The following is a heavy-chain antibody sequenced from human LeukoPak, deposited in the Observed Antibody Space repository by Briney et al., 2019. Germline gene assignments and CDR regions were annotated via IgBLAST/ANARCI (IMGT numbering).Heavy chain of an antibody. CDR1: GFTFSSYG. D-gene: IGHD4-17*01. CDR3: AKDPPTTVTTYYFDY. CDR2: IRYDGSNK. J-gene: IGHJ4*02. V-gene: IGHV3-30*02. Sequence: GGSLRLSCAASGFTFSSYGMHWVRQAPGKGLEWVAFIRYDGSNKYYADSVKGRFTISRDNSKSTLYLQMNSLRAEDTAVYYCAKDPPTTVTTYYFDYWGQGTLVTVSS.